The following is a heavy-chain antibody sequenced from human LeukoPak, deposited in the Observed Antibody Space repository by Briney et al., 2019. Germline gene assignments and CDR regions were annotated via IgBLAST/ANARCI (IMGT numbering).Heavy chain of an antibody. CDR2: IRYDGSNK. J-gene: IGHJ4*02. CDR3: AKDPDGSDSSGYPDY. Sequence: PGGSLRLSCAASGFTFSSYGMHWVRQAPGKGLEWVAFIRYDGSNKYYADSVKGRFTISRDNSKNTLYLQMNSLRAEDTAVYYCAKDPDGSDSSGYPDYWGQGTLVTVSS. V-gene: IGHV3-30*02. D-gene: IGHD3-22*01. CDR1: GFTFSSYG.